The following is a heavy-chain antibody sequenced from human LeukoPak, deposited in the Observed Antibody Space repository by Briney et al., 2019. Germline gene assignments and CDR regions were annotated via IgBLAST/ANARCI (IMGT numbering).Heavy chain of an antibody. V-gene: IGHV3-30*04. CDR1: GFTFSSYA. Sequence: GGSLRLSCAASGFTFSSYAMHWVRQAPGKGLEWVAVISYDGSNKYYADSVKGRFTISRDNSKNTLYLQMNSLRAEDTAVYYCAKSVVGLDAFDIWGQGTMVTVSS. CDR3: AKSVVGLDAFDI. D-gene: IGHD2-15*01. CDR2: ISYDGSNK. J-gene: IGHJ3*02.